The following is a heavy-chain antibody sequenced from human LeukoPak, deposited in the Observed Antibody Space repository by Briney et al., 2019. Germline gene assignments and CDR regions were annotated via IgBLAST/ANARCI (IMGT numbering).Heavy chain of an antibody. Sequence: ASVKVSCKASGYTFTSYLIHWMRQAPGQGLEWVGIINPSGGNPTYAQKFQGRVTMTRDTSTSTVYMALSSLRSEDTAVYYCARGFGSGSYYGYWGQGTLVTVSS. J-gene: IGHJ4*02. CDR2: INPSGGNP. D-gene: IGHD1-26*01. V-gene: IGHV1-46*01. CDR3: ARGFGSGSYYGY. CDR1: GYTFTSYL.